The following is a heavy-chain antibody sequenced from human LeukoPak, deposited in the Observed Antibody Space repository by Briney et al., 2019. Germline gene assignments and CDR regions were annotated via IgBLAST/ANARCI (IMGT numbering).Heavy chain of an antibody. D-gene: IGHD1-26*01. CDR3: ARVGSFNFGAFDI. V-gene: IGHV3-30-3*01. Sequence: GGSLRLSCAASGFTFSSYAMHWVRQAPGKGLEWVAVISYDGSNKYYADSVKGRSTISRDNSKNTLYLQMNSLRAEDTAVYYCARVGSFNFGAFDIWGQGTMVTVSS. CDR1: GFTFSSYA. J-gene: IGHJ3*02. CDR2: ISYDGSNK.